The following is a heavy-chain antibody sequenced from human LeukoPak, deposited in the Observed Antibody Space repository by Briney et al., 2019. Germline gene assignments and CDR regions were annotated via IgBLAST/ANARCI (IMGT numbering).Heavy chain of an antibody. Sequence: ASVKVSCKVSGYTFTDYYMHWVQQAPGKGLEWMGLVDPEDGETIYAEKFQGRVTITADTSTDTAYMELSSLRSEDTAVYYCATDQFSSGWRREEYFQHWGQGTLVTVSS. CDR3: ATDQFSSGWRREEYFQH. V-gene: IGHV1-69-2*01. J-gene: IGHJ1*01. CDR2: VDPEDGET. D-gene: IGHD6-19*01. CDR1: GYTFTDYY.